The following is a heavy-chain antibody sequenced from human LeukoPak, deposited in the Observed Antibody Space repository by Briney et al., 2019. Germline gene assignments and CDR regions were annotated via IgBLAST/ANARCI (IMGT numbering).Heavy chain of an antibody. CDR3: ARTVLRYFDWLVYFDD. CDR1: GGSISSSSYY. CDR2: IYYSGST. J-gene: IGHJ4*02. D-gene: IGHD3-9*01. Sequence: NPSETLSLTCTVSGGSISSSSYYWGWIRQPPGKGLEWIGSIYYSGSTYYNPSLKSRVTISVDTSKNQFSLKLSSVTAADTAVYYCARTVLRYFDWLVYFDDWGQGTLVTVSS. V-gene: IGHV4-39*01.